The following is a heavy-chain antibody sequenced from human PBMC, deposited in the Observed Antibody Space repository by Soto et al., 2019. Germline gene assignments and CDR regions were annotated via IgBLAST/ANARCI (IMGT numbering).Heavy chain of an antibody. CDR2: ISAYNGNT. CDR1: GYTFTSYG. CDR3: ARVVLRFLEWLLMTDAFDI. Sequence: GASVKVSCKASGYTFTSYGISWVRQAPGQGLEWMGWISAYNGNTNYAQKLQGRVTMTTDTSTSTAYMELRSLRSDDTAVYYCARVVLRFLEWLLMTDAFDIWGQGTMVTVSS. J-gene: IGHJ3*02. D-gene: IGHD3-3*01. V-gene: IGHV1-18*01.